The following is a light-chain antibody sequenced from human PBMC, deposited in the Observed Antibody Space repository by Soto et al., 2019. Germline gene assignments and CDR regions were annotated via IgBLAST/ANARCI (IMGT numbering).Light chain of an antibody. V-gene: IGLV2-14*01. CDR1: SSDVGGYIY. CDR3: SSYTSSSTAV. J-gene: IGLJ2*01. Sequence: QSVLTQPASVSGSPGQSITISCTGTSSDVGGYIYVSWYQQHPGKAPKLIIYEVSNRPSGVSNRFSGSKSGNTASLTISGLQAEDEGDYYCSSYTSSSTAVFGGGTKLTVL. CDR2: EVS.